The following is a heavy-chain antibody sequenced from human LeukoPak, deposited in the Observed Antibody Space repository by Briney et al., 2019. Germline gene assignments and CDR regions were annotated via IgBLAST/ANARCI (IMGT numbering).Heavy chain of an antibody. D-gene: IGHD4-17*01. CDR1: GFTFSSYA. CDR3: ARGTVTTDAFDI. CDR2: ISGSGGST. V-gene: IGHV3-23*01. Sequence: GGSLRLSCAASGFTFSSYAMSWVRQAPGKGLEWVSAISGSGGSTYYADSVKGRFTISRDNAKNSLYLQMNSLRAEDTAVYYCARGTVTTDAFDIWGQGTMVTVSS. J-gene: IGHJ3*02.